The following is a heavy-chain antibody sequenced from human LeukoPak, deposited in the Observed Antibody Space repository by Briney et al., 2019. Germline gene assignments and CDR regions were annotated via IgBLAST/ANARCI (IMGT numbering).Heavy chain of an antibody. V-gene: IGHV4-4*02. Sequence: SETLSLTCAVSGGSIMTTNWWSWVRQPPGKGLEWIGEVHLNGATNYNPSLESRVSMSIDTSKKQMSLKLTSVTAADTAIYHCTRESGAFSPFGFWGQGTLVTVSS. D-gene: IGHD1-26*01. CDR2: VHLNGAT. J-gene: IGHJ4*02. CDR1: GGSIMTTNW. CDR3: TRESGAFSPFGF.